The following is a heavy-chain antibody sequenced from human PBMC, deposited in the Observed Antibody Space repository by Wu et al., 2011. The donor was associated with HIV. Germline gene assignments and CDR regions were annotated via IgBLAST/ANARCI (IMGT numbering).Heavy chain of an antibody. CDR2: IIPLFETA. J-gene: IGHJ3*01. Sequence: QVHLVQSGAGVKKPGSSVKVSCKASGDTFSSHTITWVRQAPGQGPEWMGRIIPLFETATYAQKFQDRVTITADTSIDTTHLELSNLRSEDTAMYFCVSLQQIVPDYEDTSGLDAFDVWGQGTLVTVSS. CDR1: GDTFSSHT. D-gene: IGHD3-22*01. V-gene: IGHV1-69*08. CDR3: VSLQQIVPDYEDTSGLDAFDV.